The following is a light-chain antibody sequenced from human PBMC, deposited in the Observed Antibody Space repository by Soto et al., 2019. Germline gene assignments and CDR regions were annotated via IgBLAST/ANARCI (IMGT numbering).Light chain of an antibody. CDR2: GAS. V-gene: IGKV3-11*01. CDR1: QSVSSS. Sequence: EIVMTQSQATLSVSPGDRSPLSCRASQSVSSSLALYQQKPGQAPRLLIYGASTRATGIPDRVSGSGSGTDFTLTISSLEPEDVAVYYCQQRSNWITFGQGTRLEIK. J-gene: IGKJ5*01. CDR3: QQRSNWIT.